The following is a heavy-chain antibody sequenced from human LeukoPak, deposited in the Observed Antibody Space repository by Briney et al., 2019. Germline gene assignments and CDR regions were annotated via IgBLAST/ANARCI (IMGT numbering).Heavy chain of an antibody. CDR2: IKSKTDGGTT. CDR1: GFTFSNAW. V-gene: IGHV3-15*01. J-gene: IGHJ4*02. CDR3: AKGGYSSSRSYFDY. Sequence: GGSLRLSCAASGFTFSNAWMSWVRQAPGKGLEWVGRIKSKTDGGTTDYAAPVKGRFTISRDDSKNTLYLQMNSLKTEDTAVYYCAKGGYSSSRSYFDYWGQGTLVTVSS. D-gene: IGHD6-6*01.